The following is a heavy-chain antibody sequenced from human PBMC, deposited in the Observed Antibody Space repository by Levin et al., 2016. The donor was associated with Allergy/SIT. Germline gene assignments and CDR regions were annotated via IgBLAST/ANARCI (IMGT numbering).Heavy chain of an antibody. V-gene: IGHV3-53*01. CDR3: ARDTIFGVKFFDY. CDR2: IYSGGST. CDR1: GFTVSSNY. J-gene: IGHJ4*02. D-gene: IGHD3-3*01. Sequence: GESLKISCAASGFTVSSNYMSWVRQAPGKGLEWVSVIYSGGSTYYADSVKGRFTISRDNSKNTLYLQMNSLRAEDTAVYYCARDTIFGVKFFDYWGQGTLVTVSS.